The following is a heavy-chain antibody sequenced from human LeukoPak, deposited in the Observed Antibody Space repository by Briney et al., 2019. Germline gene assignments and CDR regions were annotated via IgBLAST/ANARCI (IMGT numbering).Heavy chain of an antibody. V-gene: IGHV1-3*01. J-gene: IGHJ4*02. CDR1: GYTFTSYA. Sequence: ASVKVSCKASGYTFTSYAMHWVRQAPGQGLEWMGWINAGNGNTKYSQKFQGRVTITRDTSASTAYMELSSLRSEDTAVYYCARDSTMVRGVRAFDYWGQGTLVTVSS. CDR2: INAGNGNT. CDR3: ARDSTMVRGVRAFDY. D-gene: IGHD3-10*01.